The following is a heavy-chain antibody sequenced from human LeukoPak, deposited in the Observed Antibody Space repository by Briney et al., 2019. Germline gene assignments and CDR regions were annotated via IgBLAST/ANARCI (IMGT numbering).Heavy chain of an antibody. Sequence: SETLSLTCTVSGGSLSSSGYYWGWLRQPPGRGLQWIGSIYYSGSTYYNPSLKSRVIVSVDTSTNQFSLKLSSVTAADTAVYYCARQSYDSSGYYYFDYWGQGTLVTVSS. CDR3: ARQSYDSSGYYYFDY. J-gene: IGHJ4*02. CDR1: GGSLSSSGYY. V-gene: IGHV4-39*01. CDR2: IYYSGST. D-gene: IGHD3-22*01.